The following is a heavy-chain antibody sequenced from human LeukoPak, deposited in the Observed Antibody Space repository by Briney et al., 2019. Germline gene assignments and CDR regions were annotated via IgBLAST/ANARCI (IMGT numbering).Heavy chain of an antibody. CDR2: INHSGST. V-gene: IGHV4-34*01. CDR1: GGSFSGYY. Sequence: PSETLSLTCAVYGGSFSGYYWSWIRQPPGKGLEWIGEINHSGSTNYNPSLKSRVTISVDTSKNQFSLKLSSVTAADTAVYYCARHTRFDYWGQGTLVTVSS. J-gene: IGHJ4*02. CDR3: ARHTRFDY.